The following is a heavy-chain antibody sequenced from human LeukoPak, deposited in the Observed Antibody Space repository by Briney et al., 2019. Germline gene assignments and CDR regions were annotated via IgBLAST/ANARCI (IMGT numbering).Heavy chain of an antibody. V-gene: IGHV3-53*05. CDR1: GFSVSTNY. CDR3: ARDYVDTAGLDAFDI. Sequence: GGSLRLSCAAPGFSVSTNYMSWVRQAPGKGLEWVSVFYIGGSTYYADSVKGRFTISRDSSKNTLYLQMNSLRTEDTAVYYCARDYVDTAGLDAFDIWGQGTMVTVSS. J-gene: IGHJ3*02. CDR2: FYIGGST. D-gene: IGHD5-18*01.